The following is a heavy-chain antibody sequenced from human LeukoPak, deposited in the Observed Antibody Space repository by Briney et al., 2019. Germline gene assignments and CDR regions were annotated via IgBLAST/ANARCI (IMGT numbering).Heavy chain of an antibody. CDR2: IIPILGTA. V-gene: IGHV1-69*08. D-gene: IGHD4-17*01. CDR3: ARDDFDGAINY. CDR1: GGTFSSYT. Sequence: SVKVSCKASGGTFSSYTISWVRQAPGQGLEWMGTIIPILGTANYAQKFQGRVTIIADKSTGTAYMGLSRLKSEDTAVYYCARDDFDGAINYWGQGTLVTVSS. J-gene: IGHJ4*02.